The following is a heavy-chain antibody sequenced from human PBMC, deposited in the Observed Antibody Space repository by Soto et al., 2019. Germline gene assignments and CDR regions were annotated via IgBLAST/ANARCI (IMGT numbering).Heavy chain of an antibody. Sequence: GGSLRLSCSASGFNLSYYGMHWVRQSPGRGLEWVAVIWFDGSYKYYVDSVKGRFAISRDNSKNTLFLEMNSLRAEDTAVYYCARPLELNSYYYAMDVWGQGTTVTVSS. CDR1: GFNLSYYG. J-gene: IGHJ6*02. CDR2: IWFDGSYK. CDR3: ARPLELNSYYYAMDV. V-gene: IGHV3-33*01. D-gene: IGHD1-7*01.